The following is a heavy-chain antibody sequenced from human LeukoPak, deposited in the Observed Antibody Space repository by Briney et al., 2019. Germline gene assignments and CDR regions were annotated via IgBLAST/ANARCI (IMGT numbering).Heavy chain of an antibody. D-gene: IGHD2-2*02. J-gene: IGHJ6*03. V-gene: IGHV4-34*01. CDR3: ARGRRCSSTSCYKHYYYYMDV. Sequence: SETLSLTCAVYGGSFSGYYWSWIRQPPGKGLEWVGEINHSGSTNYNPSLKSRVTISVDTSKNQFSLKLSSVTAADTAVYYCARGRRCSSTSCYKHYYYYMDVWGKGTTVTVSS. CDR2: INHSGST. CDR1: GGSFSGYY.